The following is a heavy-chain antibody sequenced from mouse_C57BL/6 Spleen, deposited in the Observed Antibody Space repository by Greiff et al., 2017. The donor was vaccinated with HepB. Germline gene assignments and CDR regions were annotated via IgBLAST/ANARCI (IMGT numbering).Heavy chain of an antibody. V-gene: IGHV1-80*01. J-gene: IGHJ1*03. CDR2: IYPGDGDT. CDR3: ARKKNYSNYGYFDV. D-gene: IGHD2-5*01. Sequence: QVQLKQSGAELVKPGASVKISCKASGYAFSSYWMNWVKQRPGKGLEWIGQIYPGDGDTNYNGKFKGKATLTADKSSSTAYMQLSSLTSEDSAVYFCARKKNYSNYGYFDVRGTGTTVTVSS. CDR1: GYAFSSYW.